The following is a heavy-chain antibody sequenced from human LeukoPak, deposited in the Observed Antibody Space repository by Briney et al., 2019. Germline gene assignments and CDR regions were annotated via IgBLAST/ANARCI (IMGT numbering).Heavy chain of an antibody. Sequence: ASVTVSCKASGYTFTGYYMHWVRQAPGQGLEWMGWINPNSGGTSYAQKFQGRVTMTRDTSISTAYMDLTSLRFDDTAMYYCTRGGFGSGWEFDCRGQGTLVSVSS. J-gene: IGHJ4*02. V-gene: IGHV1-2*02. CDR2: INPNSGGT. CDR1: GYTFTGYY. CDR3: TRGGFGSGWEFDC. D-gene: IGHD6-19*01.